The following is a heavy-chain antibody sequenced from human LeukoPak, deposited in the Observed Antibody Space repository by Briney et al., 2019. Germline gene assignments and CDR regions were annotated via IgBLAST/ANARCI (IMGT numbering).Heavy chain of an antibody. Sequence: PGRSLRLSCAASGFTFRNYAMHWVRQAPGEGLEWVAAIGDHGNNIYYEDSVKGRFTISRDNSENTLYLQVASLRAEDTAVYYCARYRTTSCYDYWGQGTLVTVSS. CDR1: GFTFRNYA. V-gene: IGHV3-33*01. D-gene: IGHD2-2*01. CDR3: ARYRTTSCYDY. CDR2: IGDHGNNI. J-gene: IGHJ4*02.